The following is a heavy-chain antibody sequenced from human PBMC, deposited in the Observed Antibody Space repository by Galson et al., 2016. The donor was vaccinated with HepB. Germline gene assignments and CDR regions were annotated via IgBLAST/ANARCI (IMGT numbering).Heavy chain of an antibody. J-gene: IGHJ4*01. CDR2: ISSNSMIT. D-gene: IGHD1-26*01. Sequence: SLRLSCAASGFMFSDHYMAWIRQAPGKGLEWISYISSNSMITYYADSVKGRFTISRDNAKDSLFLEMDSLRADGTVVYYCAREGAWEERFDFWGRGTLVTVSA. CDR1: GFMFSDHY. V-gene: IGHV3-11*01. CDR3: AREGAWEERFDF.